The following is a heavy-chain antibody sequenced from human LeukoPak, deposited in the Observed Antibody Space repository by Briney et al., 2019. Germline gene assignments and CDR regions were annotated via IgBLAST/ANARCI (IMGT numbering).Heavy chain of an antibody. D-gene: IGHD3-9*01. J-gene: IGHJ4*02. CDR1: RFTFSSYT. CDR2: ISYDGITN. Sequence: GGSLRLSCAASRFTFSSYTMHWVRQAPGKGLEWVALISYDGITNYYAESLKGRFTISRDNSKNTLYLQMNTLRVDDTAVYYCARGRGQTLTGLTDFWGQGTLVTVSS. V-gene: IGHV3-30-3*01. CDR3: ARGRGQTLTGLTDF.